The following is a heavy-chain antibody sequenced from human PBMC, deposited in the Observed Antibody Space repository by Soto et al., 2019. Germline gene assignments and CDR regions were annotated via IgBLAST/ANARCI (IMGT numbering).Heavy chain of an antibody. V-gene: IGHV4-28*01. J-gene: IGHJ4*02. CDR3: ARREIQGPIDY. CDR1: GYSISSSNW. Sequence: QVQLQETGPGLVKPSDTLSLTCAVSGYSISSSNWWGWIRQPPGKGLEWIGYIYYSGTTYYNPSLKGPVTMAVDTSKDQFSLKLTSVTGVDTAVYYCARREIQGPIDYWGQGTLVTVSS. D-gene: IGHD1-26*01. CDR2: IYYSGTT.